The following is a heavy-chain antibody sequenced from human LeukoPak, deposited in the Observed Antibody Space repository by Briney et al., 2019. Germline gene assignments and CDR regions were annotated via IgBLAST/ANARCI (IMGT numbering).Heavy chain of an antibody. CDR2: ISRSSSYI. CDR1: GLTFSSYS. CDR3: ARGRRGYYGSGSYLEEGFDY. V-gene: IGHV3-21*01. Sequence: GSLRLSCAASGLTFSSYSMNWVRQAPGKGLEWVSSISRSSSYIYYADSVKGRFTISTDNAKNSLYLQMNSLRAEDTAVYYCARGRRGYYGSGSYLEEGFDYWGQGTLVTVSS. J-gene: IGHJ4*02. D-gene: IGHD3-10*01.